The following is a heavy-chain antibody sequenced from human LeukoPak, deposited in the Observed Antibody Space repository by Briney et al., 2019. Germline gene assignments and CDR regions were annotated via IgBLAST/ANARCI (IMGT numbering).Heavy chain of an antibody. D-gene: IGHD5-18*01. Sequence: SVKVSCKASGGTFSSYAISWVRQAPGQGLEWMGGIIPIFGTANYAQKFQGRVTITADKSTSTAYMGLSSLRSEDTAVYYCAREESGYSYGTFDYWGQGTLVTVSS. V-gene: IGHV1-69*06. CDR2: IIPIFGTA. J-gene: IGHJ4*02. CDR3: AREESGYSYGTFDY. CDR1: GGTFSSYA.